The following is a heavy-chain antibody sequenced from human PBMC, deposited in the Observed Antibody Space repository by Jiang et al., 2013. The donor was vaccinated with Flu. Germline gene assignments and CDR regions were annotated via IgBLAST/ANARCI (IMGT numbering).Heavy chain of an antibody. J-gene: IGHJ3*01. CDR1: GGSISTSGTHY. V-gene: IGHV4-39*07. Sequence: KPSETLSLICTVSGGSISTSGTHYWVWIRQPPGKGLEWIGSIFYSGTTYYNPSLKSRLTTSIDTSRGRLSLGLNSLTAADTAVYFCARGTFEAFDVWGRGTMVTVSS. CDR2: IFYSGTT. CDR3: ARGTFEAFDV. D-gene: IGHD3-10*01.